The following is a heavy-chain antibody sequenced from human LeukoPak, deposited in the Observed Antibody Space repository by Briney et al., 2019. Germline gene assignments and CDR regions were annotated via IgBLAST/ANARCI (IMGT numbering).Heavy chain of an antibody. J-gene: IGHJ6*04. CDR3: ARRGPDSSGLRMDV. CDR2: VDYSGNT. Sequence: GGSLRLSCAASGFTVRSNYVKGVRQAPGKGLEWVSVVDYSGNTYYADSVKCRFTISRHNSNNTLSLQMHSMTADDTAVYYCARRGPDSSGLRMDVWGKGTTVTVSS. V-gene: IGHV3-53*01. CDR1: GFTVRSNY. D-gene: IGHD5-18*01.